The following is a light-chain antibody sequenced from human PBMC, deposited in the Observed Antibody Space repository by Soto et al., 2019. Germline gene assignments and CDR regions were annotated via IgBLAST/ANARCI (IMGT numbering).Light chain of an antibody. CDR2: DAS. J-gene: IGKJ5*01. Sequence: EIVLTQSPATLSLSPGERATLSCRASQTVTSYLAWYQQRPGQAPRLLISDASKRVTGIPARFSGSGSGTDFTLTISSLEPEDFAVYHCQHRSNWITFGQGTRLEIK. V-gene: IGKV3-11*01. CDR3: QHRSNWIT. CDR1: QTVTSY.